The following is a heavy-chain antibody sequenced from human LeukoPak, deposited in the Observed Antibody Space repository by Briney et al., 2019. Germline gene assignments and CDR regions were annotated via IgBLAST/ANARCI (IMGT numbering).Heavy chain of an antibody. Sequence: GASVKVSCKASGYTLTSYDINWVRQATGQGLEWMGWMNPNSGNTGYAQTFQGRVTMTRNTSISTADMELSSCRSEDTAVYYCAKVLSSITSRPFDYWGQGTLVTVSS. J-gene: IGHJ4*02. CDR3: AKVLSSITSRPFDY. CDR1: GYTLTSYD. CDR2: MNPNSGNT. V-gene: IGHV1-8*01. D-gene: IGHD1-20*01.